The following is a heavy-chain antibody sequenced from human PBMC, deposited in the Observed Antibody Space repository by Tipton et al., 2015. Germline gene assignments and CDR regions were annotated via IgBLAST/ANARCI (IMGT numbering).Heavy chain of an antibody. CDR1: GFTFSDYY. J-gene: IGHJ4*02. V-gene: IGHV3-11*01. Sequence: SLRLSCAASGFTFSDYYMSWIRQAPGKGLEWVSYISSSGRTVYAESVEGRFTISRDNAKKSLYLQVNSLRAEDTAVYYCARDYYDISGYYNFDYWGQGTQVTVSS. CDR2: ISSSGRTV. CDR3: ARDYYDISGYYNFDY. D-gene: IGHD3-22*01.